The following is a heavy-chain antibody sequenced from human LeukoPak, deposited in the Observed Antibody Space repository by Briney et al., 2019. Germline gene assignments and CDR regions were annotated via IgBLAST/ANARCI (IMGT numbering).Heavy chain of an antibody. Sequence: GGSLRLSCAASGFTFSSYGMHWVRQAPGKGLEWVAFIRYDGSNKYYADSVKGRFTISRDNSKNTLYLQMNSLRAEDTAVYYCAKDNGSTSFARWWFDPWGQGTLVTVPS. D-gene: IGHD2-2*01. CDR2: IRYDGSNK. J-gene: IGHJ5*02. CDR1: GFTFSSYG. CDR3: AKDNGSTSFARWWFDP. V-gene: IGHV3-30*02.